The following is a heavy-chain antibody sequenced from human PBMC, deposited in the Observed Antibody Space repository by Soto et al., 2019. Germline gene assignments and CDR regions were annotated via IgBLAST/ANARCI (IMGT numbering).Heavy chain of an antibody. CDR2: ISGSGGST. V-gene: IGHV3-23*01. CDR3: AKDRNIVATIGYYFDY. CDR1: GFTFSSYA. D-gene: IGHD5-12*01. J-gene: IGHJ4*02. Sequence: GGSLRLSCAASGFTFSSYAMSWVRQAPGKGLEWVSAISGSGGSTYYADSVKGRFTISRDNSKNTLYLQMNSLRAEDTGVYYCAKDRNIVATIGYYFDYWGQGTLVTVSS.